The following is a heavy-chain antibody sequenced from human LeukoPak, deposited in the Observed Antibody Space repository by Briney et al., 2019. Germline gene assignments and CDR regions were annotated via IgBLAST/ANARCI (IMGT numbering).Heavy chain of an antibody. J-gene: IGHJ3*02. Sequence: SETLSLTCTVSGGSISSYYWSWIRQPPGKGLEWIGYIYYSGSTNYNPSLKGRVTISVDTSKNQFSLKLSSVTAADTAVYYCARATTLTTVTTPHAFDIWGQGTMVTVSS. V-gene: IGHV4-59*01. CDR3: ARATTLTTVTTPHAFDI. CDR1: GGSISSYY. D-gene: IGHD4-17*01. CDR2: IYYSGST.